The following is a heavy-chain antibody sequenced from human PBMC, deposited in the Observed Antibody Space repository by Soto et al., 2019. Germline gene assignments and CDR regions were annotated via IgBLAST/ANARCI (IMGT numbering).Heavy chain of an antibody. V-gene: IGHV1-69*13. J-gene: IGHJ6*02. CDR3: ASGSGEDWDMVRGGYYYYGMDV. Sequence: ASVKVSCKASGGTFSSYAISWVRQAPGQGLEWMGGIIPIFGTANYAQKFQGRVTITADESTSTAYMELSSLRSEDTAVYYCASGSGEDWDMVRGGYYYYGMDVWGQGTTVTVSS. CDR1: GGTFSSYA. D-gene: IGHD3-10*01. CDR2: IIPIFGTA.